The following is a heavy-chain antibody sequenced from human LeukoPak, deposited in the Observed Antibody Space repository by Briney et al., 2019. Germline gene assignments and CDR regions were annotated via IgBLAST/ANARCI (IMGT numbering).Heavy chain of an antibody. Sequence: SVKVSCKASGGTFSSYAISWVRQAPGQGLEWMGRIIPIFGTANYAQKFQGRVTITTDESTSTAYMELSSLRSEDTAVYYCARSITIFGVFYYMAVWGKGTTVTVSS. CDR1: GGTFSSYA. CDR2: IIPIFGTA. J-gene: IGHJ6*03. D-gene: IGHD3-3*01. V-gene: IGHV1-69*05. CDR3: ARSITIFGVFYYMAV.